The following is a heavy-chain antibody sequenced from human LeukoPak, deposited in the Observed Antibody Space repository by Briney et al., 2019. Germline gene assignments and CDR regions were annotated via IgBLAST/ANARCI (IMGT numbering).Heavy chain of an antibody. D-gene: IGHD1-26*01. CDR2: IYYSGST. V-gene: IGHV4-61*05. CDR1: GGSITSRTYY. CDR3: ASLLSGSYSYYFDY. J-gene: IGHJ4*02. Sequence: PSETLSLTCTVSGGSITSRTYYWGWIRQPPGKGLEWIGYIYYSGSTNYNPSLKSRVTISVGTSKNQFSLKLSSVTAADTAVYYCASLLSGSYSYYFDYWGQGTLVTVSS.